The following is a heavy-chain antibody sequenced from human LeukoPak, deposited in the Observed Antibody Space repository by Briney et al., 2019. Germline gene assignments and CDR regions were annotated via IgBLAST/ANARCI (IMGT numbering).Heavy chain of an antibody. D-gene: IGHD1-26*01. CDR2: ISSNGGST. Sequence: GWSLRLSCAASGFTFSSYAMHWVRQAPGKGLEYVSAISSNGGSTYYANSVKGRFTISRDNSKNTLYLQMGSLRAEDMAVYYCAREHSGGAFDIWGQGTMVTVSS. CDR1: GFTFSSYA. V-gene: IGHV3-64*01. J-gene: IGHJ3*02. CDR3: AREHSGGAFDI.